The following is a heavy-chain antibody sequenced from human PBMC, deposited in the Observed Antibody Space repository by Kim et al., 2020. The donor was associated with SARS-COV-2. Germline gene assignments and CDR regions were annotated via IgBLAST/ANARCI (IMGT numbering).Heavy chain of an antibody. J-gene: IGHJ4*02. Sequence: SETLSLTCTVSGASISSYYWSWIRQPPGNGLEWIGYIYYSGSTNYNPSLKSRVTISVDTSKNQFSLKLSSVTAADTAVYYCARESHSSGYYILDYWGQGTLVTVSS. CDR1: GASISSYY. CDR2: IYYSGST. D-gene: IGHD3-22*01. V-gene: IGHV4-59*13. CDR3: ARESHSSGYYILDY.